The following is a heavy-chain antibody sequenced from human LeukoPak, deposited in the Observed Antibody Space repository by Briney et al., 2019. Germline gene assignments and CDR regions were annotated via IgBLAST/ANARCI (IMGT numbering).Heavy chain of an antibody. V-gene: IGHV3-30*04. D-gene: IGHD6-13*01. J-gene: IGHJ4*02. CDR3: ARGVAAAGTYWFDY. CDR1: GFTFSSYA. CDR2: ISYDGSNK. Sequence: GGSLRLSCAASGFTFSSYAMHWVRQAPGKGLEWVAVISYDGSNKYYADSVKGRFTISRDNSKNTLYLQMNSLRAEDTAVYYCARGVAAAGTYWFDYWGQGTLVTVSS.